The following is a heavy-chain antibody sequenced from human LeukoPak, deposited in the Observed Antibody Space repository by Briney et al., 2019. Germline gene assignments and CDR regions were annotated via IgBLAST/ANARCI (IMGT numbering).Heavy chain of an antibody. D-gene: IGHD2-2*01. CDR1: GFTFSNYG. V-gene: IGHV3-33*01. Sequence: AGGSLRLSCAVFGFTFSNYGMHWVRQAPGKGLEWVSNIWYDGSNKFYADSVKGRFTISRDNSKNMLYLQMNSLRAEDTAVYYCASKSSPTGGYWGQGTLITVSS. J-gene: IGHJ4*01. CDR2: IWYDGSNK. CDR3: ASKSSPTGGY.